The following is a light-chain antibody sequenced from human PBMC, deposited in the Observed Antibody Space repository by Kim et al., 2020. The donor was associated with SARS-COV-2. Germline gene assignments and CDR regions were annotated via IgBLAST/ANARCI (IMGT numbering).Light chain of an antibody. J-gene: IGKJ2*01. CDR3: QKYGDSPPTYT. V-gene: IGKV3-20*01. Sequence: EIVLTQSPGTLSLSPGERATLSCRASQKINNNYLSWYQQKPSQAPRLLIYGTSNRASRIPARFIGFGSGTDFTLTIATLRTEDLALYFFQKYGDSPPTYTFGQGTKVEI. CDR1: QKINNNY. CDR2: GTS.